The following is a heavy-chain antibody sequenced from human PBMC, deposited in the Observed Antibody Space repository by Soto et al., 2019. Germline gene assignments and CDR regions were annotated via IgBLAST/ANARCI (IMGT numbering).Heavy chain of an antibody. J-gene: IGHJ6*02. CDR1: GVTFSGSA. CDR3: TRRQGSGYHPGGHYYGMDV. Sequence: GGALSLTCAASGVTFSGSAMHWVRQASGKGLEWVGRIRSKANSYATAYAASVKGRFTISRDDSKNTAYLQMNSLKTEDTAVYYCTRRQGSGYHPGGHYYGMDVWGQGTTVTVSS. V-gene: IGHV3-73*01. CDR2: IRSKANSYAT. D-gene: IGHD3-22*01.